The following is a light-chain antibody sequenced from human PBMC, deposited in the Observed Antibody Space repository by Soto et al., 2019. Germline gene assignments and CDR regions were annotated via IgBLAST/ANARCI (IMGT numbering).Light chain of an antibody. Sequence: EIVMTQSPATLSVSPGERATLSCRASQSVDSNLAWYQQKPGQAPRLLIYDAATMATGIPARFSGSGSGTEFTLTISSLQSEDFAVYYCQQYDNWPPITFGQGTRLEIK. J-gene: IGKJ5*01. CDR2: DAA. V-gene: IGKV3-15*01. CDR3: QQYDNWPPIT. CDR1: QSVDSN.